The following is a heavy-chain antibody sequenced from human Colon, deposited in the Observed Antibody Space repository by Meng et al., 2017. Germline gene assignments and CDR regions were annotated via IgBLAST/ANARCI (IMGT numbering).Heavy chain of an antibody. D-gene: IGHD3-10*01. V-gene: IGHV3-13*01. J-gene: IGHJ4*02. CDR1: GFTFSSYD. CDR3: ARRSFGFNFDY. CDR2: IGTAGDT. Sequence: GESLKISCTASGFTFSSYDMYWVRQATGKGLEWVSAIGTAGDTYYPGSVKGRFTISRENAKNSLYLQMNSLRAGDTAVYYCARRSFGFNFDYWGQGTLVTVSS.